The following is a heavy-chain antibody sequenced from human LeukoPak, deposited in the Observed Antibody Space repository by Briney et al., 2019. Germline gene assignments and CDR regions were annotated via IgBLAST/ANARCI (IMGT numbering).Heavy chain of an antibody. Sequence: SETLSLTCAVSGYSINSTNSWGWIRQPPGKGLEWIGYIYYSGSTNYNPSLKSRLTISVDTSMHQFSLKLTSVTAADTAVYYCARGYCSGGSCWDYWGQGTLVTVSS. J-gene: IGHJ4*02. V-gene: IGHV4-28*03. CDR2: IYYSGST. CDR1: GYSINSTNS. CDR3: ARGYCSGGSCWDY. D-gene: IGHD2-15*01.